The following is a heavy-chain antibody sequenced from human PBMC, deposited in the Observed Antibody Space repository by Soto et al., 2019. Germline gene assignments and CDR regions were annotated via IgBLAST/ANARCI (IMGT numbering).Heavy chain of an antibody. J-gene: IGHJ5*02. D-gene: IGHD3-3*01. V-gene: IGHV4-30-4*01. CDR1: GGSISSGDYY. Sequence: PSETLSLTCTVSGGSISSGDYYWSWIRQPPGKGLEWIGYIYYSGSTHYNPSLKSRVTISVDTSKNQFSLKLSSVTAADTAVYYCARDGGYDFWSGFNWFDPWGQGTLVTVSS. CDR3: ARDGGYDFWSGFNWFDP. CDR2: IYYSGST.